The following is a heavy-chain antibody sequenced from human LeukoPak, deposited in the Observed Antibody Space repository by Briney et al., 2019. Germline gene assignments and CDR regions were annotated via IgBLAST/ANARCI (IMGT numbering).Heavy chain of an antibody. CDR1: GGFISSGDYY. V-gene: IGHV4-30-4*08. D-gene: IGHD2-2*02. CDR3: ARAYCSSTSCYTDYYYMDV. Sequence: SETLSLTCTLSGGFISSGDYYWSWIRLPPGKGLAWNGYIYYSGSTYYNPSLKSRVTISVDTSKNQFSLKLSSVTAADTAVYYCARAYCSSTSCYTDYYYMDVWGKGTTVSVSS. J-gene: IGHJ6*03. CDR2: IYYSGST.